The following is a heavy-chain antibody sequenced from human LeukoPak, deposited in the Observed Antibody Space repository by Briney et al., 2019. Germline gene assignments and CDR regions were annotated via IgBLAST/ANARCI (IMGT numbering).Heavy chain of an antibody. CDR1: GFTFSSYA. CDR2: ISGSGGST. J-gene: IGHJ4*02. D-gene: IGHD6-13*01. Sequence: GGSLRLSCAASGFTFSSYAMSWVRQAPGRGLEWVSAISGSGGSTYYADSVKGRFTISRDNSKNTLYLQMNSLRAEDTTVYYCARASIAAAIFDYWGQGTLVTVSS. V-gene: IGHV3-23*01. CDR3: ARASIAAAIFDY.